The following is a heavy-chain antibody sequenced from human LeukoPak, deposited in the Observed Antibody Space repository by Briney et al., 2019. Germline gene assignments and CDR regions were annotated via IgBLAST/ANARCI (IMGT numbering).Heavy chain of an antibody. J-gene: IGHJ4*02. D-gene: IGHD4-23*01. V-gene: IGHV4-4*07. CDR1: GASIKTYY. Sequence: PSETLSLTCTVSGASIKTYYWTWIRPPAGKGLEWIGRIYAGGSTNYNPSLKSRVPMSVDTSKNQFSLRLTSVTAADTAVYYCARNSGDFWGQGTLVTVSS. CDR2: IYAGGST. CDR3: ARNSGDF.